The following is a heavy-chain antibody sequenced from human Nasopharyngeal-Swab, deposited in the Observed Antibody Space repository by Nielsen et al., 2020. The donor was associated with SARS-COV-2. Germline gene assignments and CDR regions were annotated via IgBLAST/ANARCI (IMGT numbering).Heavy chain of an antibody. CDR3: ATGPIVATINWFDP. CDR2: FDPEDGET. Sequence: ASVKVSCKASGYTFTGYYMHWVRQAPGKGLEWMGGFDPEDGETIYAQKFQGRVTMTEDTSTDTAYMELSSLRSEDTAVYYCATGPIVATINWFDPWGQGTLVTVSS. J-gene: IGHJ5*02. CDR1: GYTFTGYY. V-gene: IGHV1-24*01. D-gene: IGHD5-12*01.